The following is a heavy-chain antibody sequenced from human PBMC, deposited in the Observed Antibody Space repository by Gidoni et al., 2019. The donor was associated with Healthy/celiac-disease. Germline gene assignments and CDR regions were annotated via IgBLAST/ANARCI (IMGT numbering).Heavy chain of an antibody. D-gene: IGHD3-9*01. CDR2: RKQDGSEK. CDR1: GFTFSSYW. V-gene: IGHV3-7*01. CDR3: ARGLPGRPFDWLLFMDV. J-gene: IGHJ6*02. Sequence: EVQLVESGGDFVQPGGSLKLSWSASGFTFSSYWMSWVRQAPGKGLEWVANRKQDGSEKYYVDSVKGRFTISRDNAKNSLYLQMNSLRAEDTAVYYCARGLPGRPFDWLLFMDVWGQGTTVTVSS.